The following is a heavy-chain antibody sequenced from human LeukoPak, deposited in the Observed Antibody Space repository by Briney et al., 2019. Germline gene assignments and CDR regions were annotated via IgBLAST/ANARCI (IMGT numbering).Heavy chain of an antibody. J-gene: IGHJ4*02. CDR1: GFTSIAYA. CDR2: ISGGGVTT. CDR3: AKGGKWDVTPFDY. D-gene: IGHD1-26*01. V-gene: IGHV3-23*01. Sequence: PGGSLRLSCVGSGFTSIAYALTWARQAPGKGLEWVSGISGGGVTTYYADSVKGRFTISRDNSKNTLYLQVNSLRAEDTAVYYCAKGGKWDVTPFDYWGQGTLVTVSS.